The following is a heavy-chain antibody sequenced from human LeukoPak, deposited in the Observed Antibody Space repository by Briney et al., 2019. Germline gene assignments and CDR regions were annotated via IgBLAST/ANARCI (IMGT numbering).Heavy chain of an antibody. V-gene: IGHV4-4*02. Sequence: PAETLSLTCAVSGGSISSSNWWSWVRQPPGKGLEWIGEIYHSGSTNYNPSLKSRVTISVDKSKNQFSLKLSSVTAADTAVYYCARDTRVLYYYDSSGYPTTQGYWGQGTLVTVSS. CDR2: IYHSGST. J-gene: IGHJ4*02. D-gene: IGHD3-22*01. CDR1: GGSISSSNW. CDR3: ARDTRVLYYYDSSGYPTTQGY.